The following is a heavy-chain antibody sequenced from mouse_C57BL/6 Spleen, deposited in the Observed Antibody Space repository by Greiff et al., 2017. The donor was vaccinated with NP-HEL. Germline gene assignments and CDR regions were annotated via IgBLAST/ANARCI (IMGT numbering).Heavy chain of an antibody. V-gene: IGHV5-16*01. CDR3: AREEDYYGSSSYWYFDV. J-gene: IGHJ1*03. CDR2: INYDGSST. D-gene: IGHD1-1*01. CDR1: GFTFSDYY. Sequence: DVTLVESEGGLVQPGSSMTLSCTASGFTFSDYYMAWVRQVPEKGLEWVANINYDGSSTYYLDSLKSRFIISRDNAKNILYLQMSSLKSEDTATYYCAREEDYYGSSSYWYFDVWGTGTTVTVSS.